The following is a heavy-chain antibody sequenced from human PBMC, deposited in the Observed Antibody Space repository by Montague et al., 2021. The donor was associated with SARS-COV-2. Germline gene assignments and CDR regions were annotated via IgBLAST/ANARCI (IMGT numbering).Heavy chain of an antibody. V-gene: IGHV4-34*01. CDR3: ARGQVTAFAFLIVFPAAGALDS. J-gene: IGHJ3*01. Sequence: SETLSLTCAVYVGSFNDYYWTWVRQPPGNGLEWIGEITHSGSIKYNPSLQTRVSMSVDNSKNQFSLKLTSVTVADAATYYCARGQVTAFAFLIVFPAAGALDSWGRGTTVTVSS. CDR1: VGSFNDYY. D-gene: IGHD3-3*02. CDR2: ITHSGSI.